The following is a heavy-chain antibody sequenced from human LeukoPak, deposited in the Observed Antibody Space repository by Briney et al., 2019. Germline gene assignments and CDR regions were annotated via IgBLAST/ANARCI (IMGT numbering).Heavy chain of an antibody. Sequence: PGGSLRLSCAACGFAFSTYTMNWARQAPGKGLEWVASINSGGTTTHYAFSVKGRFTISRDNAQNVLYLQMNGLRGDDAAVYYCLRGDSCDFWGQGTLVTVSS. D-gene: IGHD3-22*01. CDR3: LRGDSCDF. CDR1: GFAFSTYT. CDR2: INSGGTTT. J-gene: IGHJ4*02. V-gene: IGHV3-21*06.